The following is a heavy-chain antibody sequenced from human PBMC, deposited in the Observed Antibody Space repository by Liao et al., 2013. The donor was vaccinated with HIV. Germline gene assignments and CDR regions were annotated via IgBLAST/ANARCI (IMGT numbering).Heavy chain of an antibody. Sequence: QVLLQESGPRLVTPSGTLSLTCSVSGTSLRDYYWSWIRQPPGKGLEWIGYIYYSGTTNYDPSLKSRLTMSLDTSKSVFSLKLTSVTAADTAVYYCARVDYRGEDDAFDIWGQGTSGLRPF. CDR2: IYYSGTT. D-gene: IGHD3-16*01. CDR3: ARVDYRGEDDAFDI. CDR1: GTSLRDYY. J-gene: IGHJ3*02. V-gene: IGHV4-59*01.